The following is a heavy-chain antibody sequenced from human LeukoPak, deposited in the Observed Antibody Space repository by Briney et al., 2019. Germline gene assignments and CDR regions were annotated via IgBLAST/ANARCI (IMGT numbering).Heavy chain of an antibody. J-gene: IGHJ4*02. D-gene: IGHD3-3*01. CDR2: IISDDRNT. V-gene: IGHV3-74*01. CDR3: ARGRFLEWFQEHPFDY. Sequence: TGGSLRLSCAASGFTFSRYWMHWVRHAPGKGLVWVSRIISDDRNTNYADSVRRRFTISRDNAKNTLYLQMNSLIVEDTAVYYCARGRFLEWFQEHPFDYWGQGTLVTVSS. CDR1: GFTFSRYW.